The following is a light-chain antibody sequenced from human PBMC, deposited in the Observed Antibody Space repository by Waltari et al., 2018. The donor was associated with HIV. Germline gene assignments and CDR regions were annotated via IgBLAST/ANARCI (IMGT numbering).Light chain of an antibody. J-gene: IGLJ1*01. CDR3: CSYAVTKTYV. CDR2: DVT. Sequence: QPALTQPASVSGSPGQSIIISCTGTNSDVGGYNSVSWYQQYPGTAPNLIIYDVTKRPSVVSDRFSGSKSGNTASLTISGLQAEDDADYYCCSYAVTKTYVFGTGTSVSVL. CDR1: NSDVGGYNS. V-gene: IGLV2-23*02.